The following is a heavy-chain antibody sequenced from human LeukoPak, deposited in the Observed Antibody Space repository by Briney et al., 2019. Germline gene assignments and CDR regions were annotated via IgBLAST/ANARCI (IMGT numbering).Heavy chain of an antibody. D-gene: IGHD1-14*01. CDR1: GFTFSSYG. J-gene: IGHJ6*02. Sequence: GRSLRLSCAASGFTFSSYGFHWVRQAPGKGLEWVAVIWYDGSKKYYADSVQGRFTISRDMSKNTLFLEMDSLRAEDTAVYYCARDNLSMDVWGQGTTVTVSS. V-gene: IGHV3-33*01. CDR2: IWYDGSKK. CDR3: ARDNLSMDV.